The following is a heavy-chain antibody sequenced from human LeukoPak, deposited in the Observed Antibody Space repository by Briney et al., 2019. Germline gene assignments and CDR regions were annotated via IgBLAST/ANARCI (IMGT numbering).Heavy chain of an antibody. CDR1: GYTFTSYD. Sequence: ASVKVSCKASGYTFTSYDINWVRQATGQGLEWMGWRNPNSGNTGYAQKFQGRVTMTRNTSISTAYMELSSLRSEDTAVYYCARAAVGGDPATDYYYYMDVWGKGTTVTVSS. CDR2: RNPNSGNT. CDR3: ARAAVGGDPATDYYYYMDV. V-gene: IGHV1-8*01. J-gene: IGHJ6*03. D-gene: IGHD2-21*02.